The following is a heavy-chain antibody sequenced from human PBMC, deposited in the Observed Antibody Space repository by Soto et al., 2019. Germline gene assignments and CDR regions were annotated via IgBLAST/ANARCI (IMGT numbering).Heavy chain of an antibody. CDR2: ISRDGSYI. Sequence: QVQLVESGGGEVQPGGYLRLSCAASGFTFSRHAIPWVRLTPGRGLEWVLAISRDGSYIYYTDSVKGRFTVSRDNSKNTVFVQMNRLIPDDTALYFCARTRNGGVADSFDSWGHGTRVTVSS. CDR3: ARTRNGGVADSFDS. J-gene: IGHJ5*01. CDR1: GFTFSRHA. V-gene: IGHV3-30*04. D-gene: IGHD3-3*01.